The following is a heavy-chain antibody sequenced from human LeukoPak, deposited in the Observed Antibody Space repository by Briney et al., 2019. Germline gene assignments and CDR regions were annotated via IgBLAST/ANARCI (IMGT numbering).Heavy chain of an antibody. CDR1: GYSISSGYS. V-gene: IGHV4-38-2*02. J-gene: IGHJ4*02. CDR3: ARVHPHTSSWSYYFDY. Sequence: SETLSLTCTVSGYSISSGYSWGWIRQPPGKGLEWIGSISRTGSTYYNPSLKSRVIISVETSMNHSSLNLNSMTAADAAFYYCARVHPHTSSWSYYFDYWGQGTLVTVSS. CDR2: ISRTGST. D-gene: IGHD6-13*01.